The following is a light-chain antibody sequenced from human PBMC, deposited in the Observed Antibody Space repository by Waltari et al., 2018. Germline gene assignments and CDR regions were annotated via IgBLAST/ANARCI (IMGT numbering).Light chain of an antibody. CDR1: QSLLHSNGNTY. J-gene: IGKJ1*01. V-gene: IGKV2-40*01. CDR3: VQAIAFPWT. Sequence: DIVMTQTQLSLPITPGEPASISCRSSQSLLHSNGNTYLHWYLQKPGQSPQLLIYGGSNRASGVPDRFSGSGSGTDFTLKISKVEAEDVGLYYCVQAIAFPWTFGQGTRVEIK. CDR2: GGS.